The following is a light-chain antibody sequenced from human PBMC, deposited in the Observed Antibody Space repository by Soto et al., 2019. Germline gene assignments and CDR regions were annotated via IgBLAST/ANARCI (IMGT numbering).Light chain of an antibody. Sequence: EIVMTQSPSTLSVSPGERATLSCRASRSVRSNFAWYQQKPGQAPRLLIYGASTRATGIPARFSGSGSGTEFTLTISSLQSEDFAVYYCQQFEDWPLTFGGGTKVDIK. CDR2: GAS. J-gene: IGKJ4*01. V-gene: IGKV3-15*01. CDR3: QQFEDWPLT. CDR1: RSVRSN.